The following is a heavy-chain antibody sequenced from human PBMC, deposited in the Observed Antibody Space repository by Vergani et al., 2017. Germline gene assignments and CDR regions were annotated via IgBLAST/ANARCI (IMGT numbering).Heavy chain of an antibody. V-gene: IGHV4-39*07. D-gene: IGHD2-2*01. CDR1: GGSISSSSYY. CDR3: ARVVPAAKGYYYYGMDV. J-gene: IGHJ6*02. CDR2: IYTSGST. Sequence: QLQLQESGPGLVKPSETLSLTCTVSGGSISSSSYYWGWIRQPPGKGLEWIGSIYTSGSTNYNPSLKSRVTMSVDTSKNQFSLKLSSVTAADTAVYYCARVVPAAKGYYYYGMDVWGQGP.